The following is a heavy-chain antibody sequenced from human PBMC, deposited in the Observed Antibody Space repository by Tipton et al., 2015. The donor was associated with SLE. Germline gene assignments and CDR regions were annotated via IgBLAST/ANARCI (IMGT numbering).Heavy chain of an antibody. J-gene: IGHJ4*02. CDR3: ARAKSNWGWEYYFDY. D-gene: IGHD7-27*01. Sequence: SLRLSCAASGFTFSSSWMHWVRQAPGKGLVWVSRINGDGTSTTYADSVKGRFIISRDNTKSTLYLQMNSLGAEDTAVYYCARAKSNWGWEYYFDYWGQGTLVTVSS. V-gene: IGHV3-74*01. CDR2: INGDGTST. CDR1: GFTFSSSW.